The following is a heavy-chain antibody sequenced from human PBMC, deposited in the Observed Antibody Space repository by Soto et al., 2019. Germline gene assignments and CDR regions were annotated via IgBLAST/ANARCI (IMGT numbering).Heavy chain of an antibody. CDR2: ISGSGGST. J-gene: IGHJ3*02. CDR1: GFTFSSYA. Sequence: GGSLRLSCAASGFTFSSYAMSWVRQAPGKGLEWVSAISGSGGSTYYADSVKGRFTISRDNSKNTLYLQMNSLRAEDTAVYYCAKDFGDIVVVVAATLETKGDAFDIWGQGTMVTVSS. D-gene: IGHD2-15*01. V-gene: IGHV3-23*01. CDR3: AKDFGDIVVVVAATLETKGDAFDI.